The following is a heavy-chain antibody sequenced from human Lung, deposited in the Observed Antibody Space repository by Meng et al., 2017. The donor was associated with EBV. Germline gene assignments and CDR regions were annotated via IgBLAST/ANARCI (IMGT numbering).Heavy chain of an antibody. Sequence: QLLRARPGLVTPRPTLVPTCTVSGVSSRSGDYYWSWIPQPPGKGLEWIGYIYYSGSTYYNPSLKSRVTISVDTSKNQFSLKLSSVTAADTAVYYCAREWCSGGSCYPDYWGQGTLVTVSS. D-gene: IGHD2-15*01. CDR3: AREWCSGGSCYPDY. J-gene: IGHJ4*02. V-gene: IGHV4-30-4*01. CDR1: GVSSRSGDYY. CDR2: IYYSGST.